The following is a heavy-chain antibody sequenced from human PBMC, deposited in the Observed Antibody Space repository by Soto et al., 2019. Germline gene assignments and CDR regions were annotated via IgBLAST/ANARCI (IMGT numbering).Heavy chain of an antibody. J-gene: IGHJ3*02. V-gene: IGHV3-66*01. CDR3: AREPRYCRGGSCSITGDAYDI. Sequence: EVKLVESGGGLVQPGGSLRLSCTASGFIVSDTYVNWVRQAPGKGLEWVSVISNRGDTHYADSVRGRFSLSRDISDNTLHLQMNNLRVEDTDVYYCAREPRYCRGGSCSITGDAYDIWGQGTMVTVSS. CDR1: GFIVSDTY. D-gene: IGHD2-15*01. CDR2: ISNRGDT.